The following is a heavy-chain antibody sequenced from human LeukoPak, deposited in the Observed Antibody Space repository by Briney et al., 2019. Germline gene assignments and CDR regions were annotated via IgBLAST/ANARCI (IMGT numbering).Heavy chain of an antibody. J-gene: IGHJ6*02. Sequence: GGSLRLPCAASGFTFSDYYMSWIRQAPGKGLEWVSYISSSGSTIYYADSVKGRFTISRDNAKNSLYLQMNSLRAEDTAVYYCARGLADYYYYGMDVWGQGTTVTVSS. V-gene: IGHV3-11*01. CDR1: GFTFSDYY. CDR3: ARGLADYYYYGMDV. CDR2: ISSSGSTI.